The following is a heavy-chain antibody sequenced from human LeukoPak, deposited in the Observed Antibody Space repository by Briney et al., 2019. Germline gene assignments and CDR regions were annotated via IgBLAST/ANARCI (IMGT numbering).Heavy chain of an antibody. D-gene: IGHD3-22*01. Sequence: SVTVSCKASGFTFTSSAMQWVRQARGQRLEWIGWIVVGSGNTNDAQKFQERVTITRDMSTSTAYMELSSLRSEDTAVYYCAADLYDSSGPGLLSYMDVWGKGTTVTVSS. J-gene: IGHJ6*03. CDR2: IVVGSGNT. CDR1: GFTFTSSA. CDR3: AADLYDSSGPGLLSYMDV. V-gene: IGHV1-58*02.